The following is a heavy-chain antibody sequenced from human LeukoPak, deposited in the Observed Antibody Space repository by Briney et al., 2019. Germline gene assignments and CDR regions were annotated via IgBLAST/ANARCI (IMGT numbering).Heavy chain of an antibody. V-gene: IGHV3-7*05. Sequence: PGGSLRLSCAASGFTFSNAWMSWVRQAPGKGLEWVANINQDAGGKYYVDSVKGRFTISRENAKSSLYLQMNSLRAEDTAVYYCARDNSGPQNWGQGTLVTVSS. J-gene: IGHJ4*02. CDR3: ARDNSGPQN. CDR2: INQDAGGK. CDR1: GFTFSNAW. D-gene: IGHD1-26*01.